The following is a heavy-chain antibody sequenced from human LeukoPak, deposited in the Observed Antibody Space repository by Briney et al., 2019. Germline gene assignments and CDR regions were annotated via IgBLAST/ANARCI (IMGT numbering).Heavy chain of an antibody. D-gene: IGHD3-22*01. CDR3: ARQVGESYYYDSSGYSSPFGY. CDR2: INPNSGGT. V-gene: IGHV1-2*06. J-gene: IGHJ4*02. CDR1: GYTFTSYY. Sequence: GASVKVSCKASGYTFTSYYMHWVRQAPGQGLEWMGRINPNSGGTNYAQKFQGRVTMTRDTSISTAYMELSRLRSDDTAVYYCARQVGESYYYDSSGYSSPFGYWGQGTLVTVSS.